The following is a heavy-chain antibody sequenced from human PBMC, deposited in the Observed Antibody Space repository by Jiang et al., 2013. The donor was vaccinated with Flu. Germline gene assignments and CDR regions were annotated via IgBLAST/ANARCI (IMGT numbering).Heavy chain of an antibody. J-gene: IGHJ4*02. CDR3: ARDAGYESSGYIPAGSY. CDR2: ISYGGSSK. Sequence: VQLLESGGGVVQPGRSLRLSCAASGFSFSSYAMHWVRQAPGKGLEWVAVISYGGSSKNLADSVKGRFAISRDNFKSTVDLQMNSLRVEDTAIYYCARDAGYESSGYIPAGSYWGREPWSPSPQ. V-gene: IGHV3-30*03. CDR1: GFSFSSYA. D-gene: IGHD3-22*01.